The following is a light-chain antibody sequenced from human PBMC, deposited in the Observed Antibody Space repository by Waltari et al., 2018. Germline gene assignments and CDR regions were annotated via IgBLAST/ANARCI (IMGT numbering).Light chain of an antibody. CDR1: SSDVGGYNY. Sequence: QSALTQPASVSGSPGQSITISCTGTSSDVGGYNYVSWYQQHPGKAPTLMIYDVSKRPAGVSSRFSGSKSGNAASLTISGLQADDEAGYYCSSYTSSSTLVFGGGTKLTVL. CDR3: SSYTSSSTLV. J-gene: IGLJ3*02. V-gene: IGLV2-14*03. CDR2: DVS.